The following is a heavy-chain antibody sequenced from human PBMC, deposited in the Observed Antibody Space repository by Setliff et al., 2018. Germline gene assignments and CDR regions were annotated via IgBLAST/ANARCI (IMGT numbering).Heavy chain of an antibody. CDR3: ARVYYDSSGSGLDI. D-gene: IGHD3-22*01. V-gene: IGHV1-2*02. CDR1: GYTFTGYY. CDR2: INPNSGGT. J-gene: IGHJ3*02. Sequence: VKVSCKASGYTFTGYYTHWARQAPGQGLEWMGWINPNSGGTNYAQKFQGRVTMTRDTSISTAYMELSRLRSDDTAVYYCARVYYDSSGSGLDIWGQGTMVTVSS.